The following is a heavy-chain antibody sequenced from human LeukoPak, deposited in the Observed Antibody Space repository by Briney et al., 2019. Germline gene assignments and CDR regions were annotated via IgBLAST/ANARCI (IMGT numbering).Heavy chain of an antibody. CDR2: INGDGSST. CDR3: ARGLIDAFDI. CDR1: GFTFSSYW. Sequence: PGGSLRLSCAASGFTFSSYWMHWVRQAPGKGLVWVSRINGDGSSTSYADSVKGRFTISRDNAKNTLYLQMNSLRAEDTAVYYCARGLIDAFDIWGQGTMVTVSS. J-gene: IGHJ3*02. V-gene: IGHV3-74*01.